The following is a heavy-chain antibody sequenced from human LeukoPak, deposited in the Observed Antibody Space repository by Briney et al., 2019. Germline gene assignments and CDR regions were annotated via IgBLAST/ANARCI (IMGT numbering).Heavy chain of an antibody. V-gene: IGHV3-53*01. D-gene: IGHD4-17*01. CDR3: IVFGDSNH. J-gene: IGHJ5*02. CDR1: GVTGSHNY. Sequence: GGSLRLSCAASGVTGSHNYMSWVRQAPGKGLEWVSATHSSGGTYYADSVKGRFTISRDTSKNTLYLQINSLSVEDTAVYYCIVFGDSNHWGQGTLVTVSS. CDR2: THSSGGT.